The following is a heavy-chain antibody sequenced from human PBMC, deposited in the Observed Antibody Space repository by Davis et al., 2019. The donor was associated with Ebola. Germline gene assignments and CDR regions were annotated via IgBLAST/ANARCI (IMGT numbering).Heavy chain of an antibody. V-gene: IGHV3-21*01. CDR2: ISKTSVYT. CDR1: GFTSSGFTFSDYD. J-gene: IGHJ4*02. Sequence: PGGSLRLSCAASGFTSSGFTFSDYDMNWVRQAPGKGLEWVSNISKTSVYTYYAESVKGRFTISRDNAKNSLYLQMDGLRVEDTAVYYCASGLDYWGQGTLVTVSS. CDR3: ASGLDY.